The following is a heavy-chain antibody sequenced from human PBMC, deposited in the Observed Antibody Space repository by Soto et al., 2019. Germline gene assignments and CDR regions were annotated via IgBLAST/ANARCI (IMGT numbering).Heavy chain of an antibody. CDR2: ISSSSSYI. D-gene: IGHD2-2*02. J-gene: IGHJ6*02. CDR1: GFTFSSYS. Sequence: EVQLVESGGGLVKPGGSLRLSCAASGFTFSSYSMNWVRQAPGKGLEWVSSISSSSSYIYYEDSVKGRFTISRDNAKTSLYLQMNSLRAEDTAVYYCARDGVVVPAAIDYYYGMDVWGQGTTVTVSS. V-gene: IGHV3-21*01. CDR3: ARDGVVVPAAIDYYYGMDV.